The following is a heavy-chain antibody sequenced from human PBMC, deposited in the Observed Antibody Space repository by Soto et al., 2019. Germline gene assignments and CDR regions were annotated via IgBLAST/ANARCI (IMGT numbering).Heavy chain of an antibody. Sequence: ESGGGEVQPGTSLRLSCAASGFTFSRSPMHWVRQAPGKGLDWVGLISADGSSQHYADSVRGRFIISRDNFRSTVSLQIDRLRAEDTAVYYCARPVVAGTPDYWGQGTLVSVSS. CDR1: GFTFSRSP. J-gene: IGHJ4*02. CDR2: ISADGSSQ. D-gene: IGHD2-15*01. CDR3: ARPVVAGTPDY. V-gene: IGHV3-30-3*01.